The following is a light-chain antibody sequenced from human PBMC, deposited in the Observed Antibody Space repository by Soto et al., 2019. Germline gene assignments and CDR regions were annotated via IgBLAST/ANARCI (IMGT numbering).Light chain of an antibody. J-gene: IGKJ5*01. V-gene: IGKV1-33*01. Sequence: DIQMTQSPSSLSASVGDRVTITCQASHDIKKFLNWFQEKPGKDPKLLIYDASNLQTGVPSRFSGSESGTHVTFTITSLQPEDVATYYCQRYDSLPPTFGQGTRLDIK. CDR1: HDIKKF. CDR3: QRYDSLPPT. CDR2: DAS.